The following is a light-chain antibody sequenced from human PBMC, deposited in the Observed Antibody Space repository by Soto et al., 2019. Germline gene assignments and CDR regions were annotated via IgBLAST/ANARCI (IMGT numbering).Light chain of an antibody. V-gene: IGLV2-8*01. CDR2: EVT. CDR3: SSYTSSSTYV. Sequence: QSALTQPPSASGSPGQSVTISCTGTSSDVGGYNYVSWYQQHPGKAPKLIIHEVTKRPSGVPDRISGSKSGNTASLTVSGLQAEDEADYYCSSYTSSSTYVFGTGTKLTVL. J-gene: IGLJ1*01. CDR1: SSDVGGYNY.